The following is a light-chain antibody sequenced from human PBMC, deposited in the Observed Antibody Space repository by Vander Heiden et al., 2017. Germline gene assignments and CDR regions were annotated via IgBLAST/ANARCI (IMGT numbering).Light chain of an antibody. J-gene: IGKJ1*01. CDR2: KAS. CDR3: QQYNSYPWT. V-gene: IGKV1-5*03. CDR1: QSISSW. Sequence: IKRTQSPSTLSASVGDRVTITCRASQSISSWLAWYQQKPGKAPKLLIYKASSLESGVPSRFSGSGSGTEFTLTISSLQPDDIATYYCQQYNSYPWTFGQGTKVEIK.